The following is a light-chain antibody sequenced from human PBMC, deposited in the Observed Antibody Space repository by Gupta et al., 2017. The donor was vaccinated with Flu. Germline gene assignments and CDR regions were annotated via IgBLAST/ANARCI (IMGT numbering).Light chain of an antibody. CDR3: QSTDSSGAYGV. Sequence: SYELTQPPAVSVSPGQTARITCSGDALANQYAYWYQQRTGQAPVLVIYKDSERSSGIPERFSGSSSGTTVTLTISGVQAEDEADYYCQSTDSSGAYGVFGGGTKLTVL. J-gene: IGLJ3*02. CDR2: KDS. CDR1: ALANQY. V-gene: IGLV3-25*02.